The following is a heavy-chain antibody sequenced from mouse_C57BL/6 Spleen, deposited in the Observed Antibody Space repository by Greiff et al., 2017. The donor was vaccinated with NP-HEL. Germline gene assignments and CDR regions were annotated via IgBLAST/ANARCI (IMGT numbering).Heavy chain of an antibody. CDR3: ARWDYGSSGAY. CDR2: IRNKANGYTT. Sequence: EVQVVESGGGLVQPGGSLSLSCAASGFTFPDYYMSWVRQPPGKALEWLGFIRNKANGYTTEYSASVKGRFTISRDNSQSILYLQMNALRAEDSATYYCARWDYGSSGAYWGQGTLVTVSA. V-gene: IGHV7-3*01. D-gene: IGHD1-1*01. J-gene: IGHJ3*01. CDR1: GFTFPDYY.